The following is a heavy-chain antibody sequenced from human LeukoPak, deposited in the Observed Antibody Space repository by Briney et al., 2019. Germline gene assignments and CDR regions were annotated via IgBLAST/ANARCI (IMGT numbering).Heavy chain of an antibody. CDR1: GFTFLSYA. Sequence: GGSLRLSCAASGFTFLSYAWSWVRQAPGKGLEWVSAISGSGGSIYYADSVKGRFTVSRDNSKNTLYLQMNSLRAEDTAVYYCASPSGYNSLYYYYGMDVWGQGTTVTVSS. CDR2: ISGSGGSI. CDR3: ASPSGYNSLYYYYGMDV. D-gene: IGHD5-24*01. J-gene: IGHJ6*01. V-gene: IGHV3-23*01.